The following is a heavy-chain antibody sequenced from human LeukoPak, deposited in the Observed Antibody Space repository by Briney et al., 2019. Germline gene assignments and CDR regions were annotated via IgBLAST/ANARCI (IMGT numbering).Heavy chain of an antibody. CDR2: FGERGGRT. J-gene: IGHJ4*02. CDR3: VKDDIRTYSSLTY. CDR1: GFTFSTNA. D-gene: IGHD6-6*01. Sequence: GGSLRLSCAASGFTFSTNAMGWVRQAPGKGLEWVSAFGERGGRTFYADSVKGRFTISRDNSLNTLYLQMSSLRAEDTAVYYCVKDDIRTYSSLTYWGQGTLVTVSS. V-gene: IGHV3-23*01.